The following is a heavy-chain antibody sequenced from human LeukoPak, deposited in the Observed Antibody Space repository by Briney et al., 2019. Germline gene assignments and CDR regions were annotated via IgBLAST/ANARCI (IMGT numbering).Heavy chain of an antibody. J-gene: IGHJ4*02. D-gene: IGHD6-13*01. CDR3: AKDLTAAAGTNY. CDR2: ISYDGSNK. Sequence: GGSLRLSCAVSGFTFSSYGMHWVRQAPGKGLEWVAVISYDGSNKYYADSVKGRFTISRDNSKNTLYLQMNSLRAEDTAVYYCAKDLTAAAGTNYWGQGTLVTVSS. V-gene: IGHV3-30*18. CDR1: GFTFSSYG.